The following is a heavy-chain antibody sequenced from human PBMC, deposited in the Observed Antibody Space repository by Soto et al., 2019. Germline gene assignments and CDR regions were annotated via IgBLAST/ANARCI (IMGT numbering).Heavy chain of an antibody. CDR2: INADSRYI. CDR1: GFSFSDYS. J-gene: IGHJ6*02. Sequence: EVQLVESGGGLVKPGGSLRLSCAASGFSFSDYSMNWVRQAPGKGLEWVSSINADSRYIYYPDSLEGRFTTSRDNAKNSLYLQMNSLRADDTAVYYCARDCRDLTTIIGNYYFGMDVWGQGTTVTVSS. D-gene: IGHD4-4*01. V-gene: IGHV3-21*04. CDR3: ARDCRDLTTIIGNYYFGMDV.